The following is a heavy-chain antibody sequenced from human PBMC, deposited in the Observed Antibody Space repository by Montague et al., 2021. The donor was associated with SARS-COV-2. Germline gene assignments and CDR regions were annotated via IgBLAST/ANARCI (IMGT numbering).Heavy chain of an antibody. CDR1: GGFISSSSYW. V-gene: IGHV4-39*01. J-gene: IGHJ4*01. D-gene: IGHD4-17*01. Sequence: SETLSLTCTVSGGFISSSSYWWGWVRQPPGKGLDWIGNFYNAGGTYGNPSLKSRVTISVDTSKNQFSLNVTSVTAADTAIYYCARHSYIDYGEIAYFDSWGHGILVTVSS. CDR2: FYNAGGT. CDR3: ARHSYIDYGEIAYFDS.